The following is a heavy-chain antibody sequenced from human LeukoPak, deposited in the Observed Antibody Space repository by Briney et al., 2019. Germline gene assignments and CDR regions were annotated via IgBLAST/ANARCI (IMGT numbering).Heavy chain of an antibody. CDR2: ISSSGSTI. V-gene: IGHV3-11*04. D-gene: IGHD6-13*01. CDR1: GFTFSDYY. J-gene: IGHJ4*02. CDR3: ARDLKTYSSSSW. Sequence: GGSLRLSCAASGFTFSDYYMSWIRQAPGKGLEWVSYISSSGSTIYYADSVKGRFTISRDNAKNSLYLQMDSLRAEDTAVYYCARDLKTYSSSSWWGQGTLVTVSS.